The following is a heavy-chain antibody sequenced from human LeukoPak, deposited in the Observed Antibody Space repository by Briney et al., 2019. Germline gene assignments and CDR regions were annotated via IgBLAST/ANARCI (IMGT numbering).Heavy chain of an antibody. J-gene: IGHJ4*02. D-gene: IGHD3-10*01. CDR2: VHSSGST. V-gene: IGHV4-4*07. CDR1: GASIGSFY. Sequence: SETLSLTCTVSGASIGSFYWSWIRQPAGKGLEWIGRVHSSGSTNYIPSIKSRVTMSVDTSKNQFSLKLNSVTAADAAMYYCGGEAVDYGSGSHDYWGQGTLVTVPS. CDR3: GGEAVDYGSGSHDY.